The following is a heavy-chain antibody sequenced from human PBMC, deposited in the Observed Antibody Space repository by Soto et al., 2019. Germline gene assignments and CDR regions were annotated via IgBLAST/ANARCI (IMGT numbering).Heavy chain of an antibody. J-gene: IGHJ5*02. CDR3: ARDRGIYYDASWSGRTHWFDP. CDR2: IYYTGST. D-gene: IGHD3-10*01. Sequence: LSLTCTVSGGSISSYYWSWIRQPPEKGLEWMGYIYYTGSTNYNPSLKSRVTISADTSKNQFSLKLTSVTAADTALYYCARDRGIYYDASWSGRTHWFDPWGQGXLVTVSS. V-gene: IGHV4-59*01. CDR1: GGSISSYY.